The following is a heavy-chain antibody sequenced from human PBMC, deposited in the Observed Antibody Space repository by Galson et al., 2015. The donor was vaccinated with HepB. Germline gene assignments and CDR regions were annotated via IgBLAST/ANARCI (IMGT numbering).Heavy chain of an antibody. V-gene: IGHV4-31*03. CDR1: GGSISSHYY. Sequence: TLSLTCSVSGGSISSHYYWNWIRHHPGKGLEWIGYVFYSENTYYNPSLKSRLSIALDTSKNQFSLKLTSVTAADTAIYYCARGDTAPGADSYYFDFWGQGSLVTVSS. J-gene: IGHJ4*02. CDR2: VFYSENT. D-gene: IGHD1-26*01. CDR3: ARGDTAPGADSYYFDF.